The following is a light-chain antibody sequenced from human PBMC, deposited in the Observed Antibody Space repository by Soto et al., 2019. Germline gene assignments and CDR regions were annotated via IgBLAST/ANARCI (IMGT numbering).Light chain of an antibody. Sequence: QYVLTQPRSVSGSPGQSVTISCTGTSSDVGGYTYVSWYQQHPGKVPKLMIYDVTKRPSGVPDRFSGSKSGNTASLTISGLQAEDEADYYCCSYAATYSVFGGGTKLTVL. CDR2: DVT. V-gene: IGLV2-11*01. J-gene: IGLJ2*01. CDR3: CSYAATYSV. CDR1: SSDVGGYTY.